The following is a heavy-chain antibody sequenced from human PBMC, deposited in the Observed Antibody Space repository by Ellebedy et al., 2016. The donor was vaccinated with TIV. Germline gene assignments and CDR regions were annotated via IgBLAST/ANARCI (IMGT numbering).Heavy chain of an antibody. CDR3: TRDGSYGDLDS. Sequence: GGSLRLXCAAPGFSLSRNSMHWVRQAPGKGLEWVAVMWHDGINKNYGDSVKGRFTISRDNSKNTLYLQMNSLTAEDTAVYYCTRDGSYGDLDSWGQGTLVTVSS. J-gene: IGHJ4*02. CDR2: MWHDGINK. V-gene: IGHV3-33*01. CDR1: GFSLSRNS. D-gene: IGHD4-17*01.